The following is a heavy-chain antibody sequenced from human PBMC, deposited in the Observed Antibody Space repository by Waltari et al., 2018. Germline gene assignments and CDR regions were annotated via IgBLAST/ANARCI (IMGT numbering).Heavy chain of an antibody. CDR1: GGSISSYY. D-gene: IGHD6-19*01. CDR3: ARESSGWLYYFDY. V-gene: IGHV4-59*01. CDR2: IYYSGST. J-gene: IGHJ4*02. Sequence: QVQLQESGPGLVKPSETLSLTCTVSGGSISSYYWSWIRQPPGTGLEWIGYIYYSGSTNYNPARKSRVTISVDTSKKQFSLKLSSVTAADTAVYYCARESSGWLYYFDYWGQGTLVTVSS.